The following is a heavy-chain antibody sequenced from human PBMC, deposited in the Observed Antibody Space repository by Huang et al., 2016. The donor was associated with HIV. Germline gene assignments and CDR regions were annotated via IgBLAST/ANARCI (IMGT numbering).Heavy chain of an antibody. V-gene: IGHV4-34*02. CDR1: GGSFSGYF. Sequence: QVQLEQWGAGLLKPSETLSLTCAVYGGSFSGYFWNWIIQSPGKGLEWIGQINHAGVTDYNPCLKSRATISVDTSKNQFSLKLTSVTAADTAIYYCAREIMISFGGPFDSWGHGNLVTVSS. CDR3: AREIMISFGGPFDS. D-gene: IGHD3-16*01. J-gene: IGHJ5*01. CDR2: INHAGVT.